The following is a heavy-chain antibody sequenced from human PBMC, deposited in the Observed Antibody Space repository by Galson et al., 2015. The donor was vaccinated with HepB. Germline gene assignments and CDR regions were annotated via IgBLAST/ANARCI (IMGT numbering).Heavy chain of an antibody. CDR3: VTNQIAGRNY. CDR1: GFSFSSDW. D-gene: IGHD6-6*01. CDR2: INSDGSIT. Sequence: SLRLSCAVSGFSFSSDWMHWARQAPGEGLVWVSRINSDGSITSYADSVKGRFTVSRDNAKNTVDLHMNSLRAEDTAVYYCVTNQIAGRNYWGQGTQVTVSS. V-gene: IGHV3-74*01. J-gene: IGHJ4*02.